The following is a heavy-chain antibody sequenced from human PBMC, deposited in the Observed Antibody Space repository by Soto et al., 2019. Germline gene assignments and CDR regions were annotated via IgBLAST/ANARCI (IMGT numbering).Heavy chain of an antibody. D-gene: IGHD3-22*01. J-gene: IGHJ4*02. V-gene: IGHV3-33*01. CDR3: ARDLSLYDSSGYYLGY. Sequence: GGSLRLSCAASGFTFSSYGMHWVRQAPGKGLEWVAVIWYDGSNKYYADSVKGRFTISRDNSKNTLYLQMNSLRAEDTAVYYCARDLSLYDSSGYYLGYWGQGTLVTVSS. CDR2: IWYDGSNK. CDR1: GFTFSSYG.